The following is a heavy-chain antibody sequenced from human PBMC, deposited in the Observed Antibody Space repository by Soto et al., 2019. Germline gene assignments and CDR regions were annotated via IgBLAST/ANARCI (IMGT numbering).Heavy chain of an antibody. J-gene: IGHJ4*02. CDR1: GFTFSSYA. CDR3: ARDRYYDFWSGYSYYFDY. Sequence: QVQLVESGGGVVQPGRSLRLSCAASGFTFSSYAMHWVRQAPGKGLEWVAVISYDGSNKYYADSVKGRFTISRDNSKNTLYLQMNSLRAEDTAVYYCARDRYYDFWSGYSYYFDYWGQGTLVTVSS. V-gene: IGHV3-30-3*01. CDR2: ISYDGSNK. D-gene: IGHD3-3*01.